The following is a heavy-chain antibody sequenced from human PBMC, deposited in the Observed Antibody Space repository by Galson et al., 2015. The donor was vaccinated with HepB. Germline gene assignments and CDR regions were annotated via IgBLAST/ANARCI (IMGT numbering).Heavy chain of an antibody. J-gene: IGHJ5*02. CDR3: AAVEWELLPGWLDP. CDR1: GFTFSTSA. D-gene: IGHD1-26*01. Sequence: SVKVSCKASGFTFSTSAVQWVRQARGQRPEWIGWIVVRSADTNYARRFQGRVTFTRDMSTSTAYMDLSSLRSEDTAVYYCAAVEWELLPGWLDPWGQGTPVTVSS. CDR2: IVVRSADT. V-gene: IGHV1-58*01.